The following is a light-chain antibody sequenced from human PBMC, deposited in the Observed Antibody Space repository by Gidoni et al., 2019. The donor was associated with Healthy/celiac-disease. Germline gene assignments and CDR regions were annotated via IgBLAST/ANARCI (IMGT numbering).Light chain of an antibody. CDR3: SSYTSSSTGV. Sequence: QSALTQPASVSRSPGQSITISCTGTSSDVGGYNYVSWYQQHPGKAPKLMIYEVSNRPSGVSNRFSGSKSGNTASLTISGRQAEDEADYYCSSYTSSSTGVFGGGTKLTVL. J-gene: IGLJ2*01. CDR2: EVS. V-gene: IGLV2-14*01. CDR1: SSDVGGYNY.